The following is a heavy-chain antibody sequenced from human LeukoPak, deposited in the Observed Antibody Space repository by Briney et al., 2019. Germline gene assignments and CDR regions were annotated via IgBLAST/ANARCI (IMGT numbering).Heavy chain of an antibody. J-gene: IGHJ3*02. D-gene: IGHD6-13*01. V-gene: IGHV3-30*04. Sequence: GGSLRFSCAASGFTFSSYAMHWVRQAPGKGLEWVAVISYDGSNKYYADSVKGRFTISRDNSKNTLYLQMNSLRAEDTAVNYCATGIAAAGTGMGAFDIWGQGTMVTVSS. CDR1: GFTFSSYA. CDR3: ATGIAAAGTGMGAFDI. CDR2: ISYDGSNK.